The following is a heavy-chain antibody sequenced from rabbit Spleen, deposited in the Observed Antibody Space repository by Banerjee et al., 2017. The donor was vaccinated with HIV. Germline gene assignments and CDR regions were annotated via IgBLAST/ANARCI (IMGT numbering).Heavy chain of an antibody. J-gene: IGHJ4*01. V-gene: IGHV1S7*01. CDR2: IDPVFGIT. CDR3: TRDLVAVIGWNFNL. Sequence: QLKESGGGLVQPGGSLKLSCKASGFTLRSYYMNWVRQAPGKGLEWIGYIDPVFGITYYANWVNGRFSISRENAQNTVFLQMTSLTAADTATYFCTRDLVAVIGWNFNLWGPGTLVTVS. D-gene: IGHD1-1*01. CDR1: GFTLRSYY.